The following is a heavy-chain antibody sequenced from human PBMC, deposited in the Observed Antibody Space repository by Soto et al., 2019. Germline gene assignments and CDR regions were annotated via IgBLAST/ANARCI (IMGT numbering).Heavy chain of an antibody. CDR3: ARASGIAVAGLDY. J-gene: IGHJ4*02. CDR1: GGSISRGGYS. Sequence: SETLSLTCAVSGGSISRGGYSWRWIRQPPGKGLEWIGYIYHSGSTYYNPSLKSRVTISVDRSKNQFSLKLSSVTAADTAVYYCARASGIAVAGLDYWGQGTLVTVSS. D-gene: IGHD6-19*01. V-gene: IGHV4-30-2*01. CDR2: IYHSGST.